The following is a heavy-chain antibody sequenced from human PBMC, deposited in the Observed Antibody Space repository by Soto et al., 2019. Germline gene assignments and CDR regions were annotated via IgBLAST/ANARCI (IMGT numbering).Heavy chain of an antibody. CDR2: IIPIFGTA. V-gene: IGHV1-69*13. J-gene: IGHJ6*02. CDR1: GGTFSSYA. Sequence: GASVKVSCKASGGTFSSYAISWVRQAPGQGLEWMGGIIPIFGTANYAQKFQGRVTITADESTSTAYMEPSSLRSEDTAVYYCASATTVTTFHYYYGMDVWGQGTTVTVSS. CDR3: ASATTVTTFHYYYGMDV. D-gene: IGHD4-4*01.